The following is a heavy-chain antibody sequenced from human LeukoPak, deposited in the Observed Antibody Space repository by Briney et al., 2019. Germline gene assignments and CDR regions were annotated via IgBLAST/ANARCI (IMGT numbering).Heavy chain of an antibody. CDR2: ISDSGANT. CDR1: GFTFSTYA. Sequence: GGSLRLSCATSGFTFSTYAMSWVRQAPGKGLEWVASISDSGANTYYADSVKGRITISRDKSKNTLNLQMNSLRAEDTAIYYCAKGSLTAHYTFEYWGQGTLVTVSS. CDR3: AKGSLTAHYTFEY. J-gene: IGHJ4*02. D-gene: IGHD3-9*01. V-gene: IGHV3-23*01.